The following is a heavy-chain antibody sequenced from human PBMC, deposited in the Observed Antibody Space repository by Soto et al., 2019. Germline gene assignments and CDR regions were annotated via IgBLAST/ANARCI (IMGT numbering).Heavy chain of an antibody. V-gene: IGHV4-31*03. CDR2: IYHSGST. J-gene: IGHJ5*02. D-gene: IGHD2-21*02. CDR3: AREYCGGDCFYRNWFDP. CDR1: GDSISSGDYY. Sequence: PSETLSLTCIVSGDSISSGDYYWSWIRQHPGKGLEWIGYIYHSGSTYYNPSLKSRITMSLDTSKNQFSLKMDSMTAADTAVYYCAREYCGGDCFYRNWFDPWGQGTLVTVSS.